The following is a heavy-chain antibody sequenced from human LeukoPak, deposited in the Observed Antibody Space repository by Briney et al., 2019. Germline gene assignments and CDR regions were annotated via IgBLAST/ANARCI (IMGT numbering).Heavy chain of an antibody. D-gene: IGHD3-22*01. Sequence: PSETLSLTCAVYGGSFSGYYWSWIRQPPGKGLEWIGEINHSGSTNYNPSLKSRVTISVDTSKNQFSLKLSSVTAADTAVYYCARGKTYYYDSSGPNGWFDPWGQGTLVTVSS. V-gene: IGHV4-34*01. CDR1: GGSFSGYY. J-gene: IGHJ5*02. CDR3: ARGKTYYYDSSGPNGWFDP. CDR2: INHSGST.